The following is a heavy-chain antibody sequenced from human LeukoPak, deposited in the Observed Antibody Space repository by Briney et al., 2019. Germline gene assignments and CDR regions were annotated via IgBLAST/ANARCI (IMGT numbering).Heavy chain of an antibody. CDR1: GGSISSGDRY. V-gene: IGHV4-30-4*01. CDR2: TYDSGSI. D-gene: IGHD2-2*01. CDR3: ATFKGVPAALGDH. Sequence: SETLSLTCTVSGGSISSGDRYWCWIRQSLGKGLEWMGCTYDSGSIKYNPSLKSRITISTDTSKNQFSLKLSSVTAADSAVYFCATFKGVPAALGDHWGQGTLVTVSS. J-gene: IGHJ4*02.